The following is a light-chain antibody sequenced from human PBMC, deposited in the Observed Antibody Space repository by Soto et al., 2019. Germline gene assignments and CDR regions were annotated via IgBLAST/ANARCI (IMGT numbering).Light chain of an antibody. J-gene: IGLJ1*01. CDR2: EVS. CDR3: SSYTTSSTPYV. Sequence: QSALTQPASVSGFPGQSITISCTGTDSDVGGYNYVSWYQQHPGKAPKLMIYEVSNRPSGVSTRFSGSKSGNTASLTISGLQAEDEADYYCSSYTTSSTPYVFGTGTKVTVL. CDR1: DSDVGGYNY. V-gene: IGLV2-14*01.